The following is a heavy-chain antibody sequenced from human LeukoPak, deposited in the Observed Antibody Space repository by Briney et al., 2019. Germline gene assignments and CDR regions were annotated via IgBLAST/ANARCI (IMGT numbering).Heavy chain of an antibody. J-gene: IGHJ4*02. CDR2: INPNSGGT. CDR3: ARDRSDIVVVPAAIDY. V-gene: IGHV1-2*02. D-gene: IGHD2-2*02. Sequence: GASVKVPCKASGYTFTGYYMHWVRQAPGQGLEWMGWINPNSGGTNYAQKFQGRVTMTRDTSISTAYMELSRLRSDDTAVYYCARDRSDIVVVPAAIDYWGQGTLVTVSS. CDR1: GYTFTGYY.